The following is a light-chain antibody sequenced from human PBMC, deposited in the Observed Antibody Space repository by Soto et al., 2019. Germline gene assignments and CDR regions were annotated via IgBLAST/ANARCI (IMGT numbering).Light chain of an antibody. V-gene: IGKV2D-29*02. Sequence: DVVMTQTPLSLSVAPVQPASIACKSSQSLLHITGETFLFWYLQKPGQSPQLLIYEVSTRVSGVPDRFSGSGSGTDFTLEISRVETDDVGIYYCMQSTQLPPTFGQGTQLEIK. J-gene: IGKJ5*01. CDR3: MQSTQLPPT. CDR1: QSLLHITGETF. CDR2: EVS.